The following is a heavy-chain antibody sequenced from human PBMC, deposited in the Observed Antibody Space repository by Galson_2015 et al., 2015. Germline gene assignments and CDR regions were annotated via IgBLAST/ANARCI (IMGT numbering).Heavy chain of an antibody. Sequence: SVKVSCKASGYTFTSYAMHWVRQAPGQRLEWMGWINAGNGNTKYSQKFQGRVTMTRNTSISTAYMELSSLRSEDTAVYYCARGRNGGGNCPGYWGQGTLVTVSS. CDR1: GYTFTSYA. D-gene: IGHD2-15*01. J-gene: IGHJ4*02. CDR2: INAGNGNT. V-gene: IGHV1-3*01. CDR3: ARGRNGGGNCPGY.